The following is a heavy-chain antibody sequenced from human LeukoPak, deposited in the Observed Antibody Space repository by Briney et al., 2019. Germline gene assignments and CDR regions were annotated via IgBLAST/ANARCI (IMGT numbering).Heavy chain of an antibody. CDR3: ARVYCRGGSCYHNFDY. CDR1: GYTFTSYY. CDR2: INPSGGST. D-gene: IGHD2-15*01. Sequence: ASVKVSCKASGYTFTSYYMHWVRQAPGQGLEWMGIINPSGGSTSYAQKFQGRVTMTRDTSTSTVYMELSSLRSEDTAVYYCARVYCRGGSCYHNFDYWGQGTLVTVSS. V-gene: IGHV1-46*01. J-gene: IGHJ4*02.